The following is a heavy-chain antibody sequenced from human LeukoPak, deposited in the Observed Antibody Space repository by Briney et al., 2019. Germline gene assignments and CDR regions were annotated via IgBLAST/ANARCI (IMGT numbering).Heavy chain of an antibody. J-gene: IGHJ4*02. CDR1: GFTFSSYG. D-gene: IGHD6-6*01. Sequence: PGGSLRLSCAASGFTFSSYGMHWVRQAPGKGLEWVAFIRYDGSNKYYADSVKGRFTISRDNSKNTLYLQMNSLRAEDTAVYYCAKGMHSSSSPFDYWGQGTLVTVSS. CDR2: IRYDGSNK. V-gene: IGHV3-30*02. CDR3: AKGMHSSSSPFDY.